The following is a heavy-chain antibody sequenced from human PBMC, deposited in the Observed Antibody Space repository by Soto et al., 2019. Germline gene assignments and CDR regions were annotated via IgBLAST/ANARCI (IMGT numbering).Heavy chain of an antibody. J-gene: IGHJ6*02. CDR3: AREQGYWGMDV. CDR1: GASISSSSYY. V-gene: IGHV4-39*07. D-gene: IGHD2-8*02. CDR2: IYYSGST. Sequence: SESLSLTCTVSGASISSSSYYWGWIRQPPGKGLEWIGIIYYSGSTNYNPSLESRITLSVDKSKNHFSLNLTTVTAADTAVYYCAREQGYWGMDVWGQGTTVTVSS.